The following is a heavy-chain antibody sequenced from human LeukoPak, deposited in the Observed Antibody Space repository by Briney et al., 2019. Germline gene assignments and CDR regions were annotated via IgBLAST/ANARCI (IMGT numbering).Heavy chain of an antibody. CDR3: ARRDGSGSTPL. J-gene: IGHJ2*01. Sequence: SGTLSLTCTVSGGSISSYYWSWIRQPPGKGLEWIGYIYYSGNTNYNPSLKSRVTISVDTSKNQFSLKLSSVTAADTAVYYCARRDGSGSTPLWGRGTLVTVSS. CDR1: GGSISSYY. D-gene: IGHD3-10*01. CDR2: IYYSGNT. V-gene: IGHV4-59*08.